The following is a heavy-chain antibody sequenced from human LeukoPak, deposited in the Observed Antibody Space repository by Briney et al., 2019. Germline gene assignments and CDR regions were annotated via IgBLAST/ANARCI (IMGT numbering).Heavy chain of an antibody. V-gene: IGHV3-53*01. Sequence: GGSLRLSCTASGFIASSNYMSWVRQAPGRGLKWVSSISGSGASTFYADSVKGRFTISRDNSKNTLYLHMNSLRAEDTAVYYCSRARGGDGLPFDYWGQGTLVTVSS. D-gene: IGHD3-16*01. CDR3: SRARGGDGLPFDY. CDR2: ISGSGAST. J-gene: IGHJ4*02. CDR1: GFIASSNY.